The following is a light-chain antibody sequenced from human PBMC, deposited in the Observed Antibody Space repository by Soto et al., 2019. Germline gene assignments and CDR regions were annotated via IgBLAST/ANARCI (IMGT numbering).Light chain of an antibody. V-gene: IGLV7-43*01. Sequence: QTVVTHEPSLTVSPGGTVTLTCASSTGAVTSGYFPNWFPQKPGQAPRALIYSTSNKHSWTPARFSGSLLGGKAALTLSGVLREEVAEYHCLLYWGASHHWVCGRGTKLTVL. J-gene: IGLJ3*02. CDR2: STS. CDR1: TGAVTSGYF. CDR3: LLYWGASHHWV.